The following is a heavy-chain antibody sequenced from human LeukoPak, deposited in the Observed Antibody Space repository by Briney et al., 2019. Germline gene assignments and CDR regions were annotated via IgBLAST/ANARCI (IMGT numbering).Heavy chain of an antibody. Sequence: GGSLRLSCAASGFTFSSYSMNWVRQAPGKGLEWVSSISSSSSYIYYADSVKGRFTISRDNAKNSLYLQMNSLRAEDTAVYYCARDRAAPIHYYGMDVWGQGTTVTVSS. CDR1: GFTFSSYS. CDR2: ISSSSSYI. J-gene: IGHJ6*02. CDR3: ARDRAAPIHYYGMDV. D-gene: IGHD2-15*01. V-gene: IGHV3-21*01.